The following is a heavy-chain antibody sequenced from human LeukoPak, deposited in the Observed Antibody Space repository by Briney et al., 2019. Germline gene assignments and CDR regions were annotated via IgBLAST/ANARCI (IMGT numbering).Heavy chain of an antibody. V-gene: IGHV3-23*01. CDR3: AKDRSYYDSTGYRYFDY. Sequence: TGGSLRLSCAASGFTFGSYAMGWVRRAPEKGLEWVSAISSSGASKYYADSVKGRFTISRDNSKNTLYLQMDSLRAEDTAIYYCAKDRSYYDSTGYRYFDYWGQGTLVTVSS. J-gene: IGHJ4*02. CDR2: ISSSGASK. D-gene: IGHD3-22*01. CDR1: GFTFGSYA.